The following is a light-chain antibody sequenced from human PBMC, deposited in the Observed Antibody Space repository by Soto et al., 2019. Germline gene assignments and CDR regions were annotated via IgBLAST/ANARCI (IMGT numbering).Light chain of an antibody. CDR2: STN. Sequence: QAVVTREPSFSVSPGGTVTLTCGLSSGSVSTSHDPSWYQQTPGQAPRTLIHSTNTRSSWVPDRFSGSILGDKAALTITGAQADDESHYYCVLFMRGDIWVFGGGTKLTVL. V-gene: IGLV8-61*01. CDR3: VLFMRGDIWV. J-gene: IGLJ3*02. CDR1: SGSVSTSHD.